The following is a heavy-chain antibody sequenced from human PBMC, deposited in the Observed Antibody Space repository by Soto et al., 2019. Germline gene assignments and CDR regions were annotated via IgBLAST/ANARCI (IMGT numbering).Heavy chain of an antibody. CDR1: RGTFSSYA. CDR2: IIPIFGTA. V-gene: IGHV1-69*01. Sequence: QVQLVQSGAEVKKPGSSVKVSCKASRGTFSSYAISWVRQAPGQGLEWMGGIIPIFGTANYVQKFQGRVTITADESTSTAYMELSSLRSEDTAVYYCARDWGPMVRGVKEPDVWGQGTTVTVSS. D-gene: IGHD3-10*01. CDR3: ARDWGPMVRGVKEPDV. J-gene: IGHJ6*02.